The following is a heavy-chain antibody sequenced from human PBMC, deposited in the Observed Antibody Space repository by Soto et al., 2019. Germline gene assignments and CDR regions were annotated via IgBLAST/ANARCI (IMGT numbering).Heavy chain of an antibody. V-gene: IGHV4-59*12. CDR1: GGSISSYS. J-gene: IGHJ4*02. Sequence: SETLSLTCTVSGGSISSYSWSWNRQPPGKGLELIGYIYDSGSTNYNPSLKSRVTISVDTSKNQVSLKVRSVTATDTAVYYCAREDDFLTGYIAYWGQGILVTVSS. CDR2: IYDSGST. CDR3: AREDDFLTGYIAY. D-gene: IGHD3-9*01.